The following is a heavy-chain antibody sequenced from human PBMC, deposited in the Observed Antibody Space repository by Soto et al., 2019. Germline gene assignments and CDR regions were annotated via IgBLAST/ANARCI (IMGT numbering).Heavy chain of an antibody. V-gene: IGHV1-2*02. CDR2: INPNSGGT. CDR1: GYTFTGYY. CDR3: ARITMVRGIARIDY. Sequence: ASVKVSCKASGYTFTGYYMHWVRQAPGQGLEWMGWINPNSGGTNYAQKFQGRVTMTRDTSISTAYMELSRLRSDDTAVYYCARITMVRGIARIDYWGQGTLVTSPQ. D-gene: IGHD3-10*01. J-gene: IGHJ4*02.